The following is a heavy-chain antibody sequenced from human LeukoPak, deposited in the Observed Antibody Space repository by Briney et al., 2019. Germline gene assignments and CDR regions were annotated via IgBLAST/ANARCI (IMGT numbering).Heavy chain of an antibody. CDR3: ARVPYYYDSSGYGNYFDY. J-gene: IGHJ4*02. Sequence: GGSLRLSCVASGFTFSNYNMNWVRQAPGKGLEWVANIKQDGSEKYYVDSVKGRFTISRDNAKNSLYLQMNSLRAEDTAVYYCARVPYYYDSSGYGNYFDYWGQGTLVTVSS. V-gene: IGHV3-7*01. CDR2: IKQDGSEK. D-gene: IGHD3-22*01. CDR1: GFTFSNYN.